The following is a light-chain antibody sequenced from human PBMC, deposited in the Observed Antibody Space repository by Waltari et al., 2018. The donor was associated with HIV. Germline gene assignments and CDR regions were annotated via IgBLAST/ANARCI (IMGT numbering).Light chain of an antibody. CDR1: LSNIGAGYD. CDR2: GNT. J-gene: IGLJ3*02. CDR3: QSYDNSLSGHWG. Sequence: QSVLTQPPSLSGAPGPRVTISCTGSLSNIGAGYDVHWYQQLPGTAPKLLIYGNTNRPSGVPDRFSASKSGTSASLAITGLQAEDEGTYYCQSYDNSLSGHWGFGGGTKLTVL. V-gene: IGLV1-40*01.